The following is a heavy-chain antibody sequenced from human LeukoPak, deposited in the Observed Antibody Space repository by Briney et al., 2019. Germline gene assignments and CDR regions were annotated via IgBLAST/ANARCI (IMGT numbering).Heavy chain of an antibody. CDR1: GINFRSSG. V-gene: IGHV3-30*02. J-gene: IGHJ4*02. CDR2: IQNDGSDK. CDR3: AREGGRAVPGRFDQ. Sequence: PGGSLRLSCAASGINFRSSGMHWVRQVPGKGLEWVTFIQNDGSDKYYAASVKGRFTISRDNSKNTVYLHMASLRADDTALYYCAREGGRAVPGRFDQWGQGTLVTGSS. D-gene: IGHD6-13*01.